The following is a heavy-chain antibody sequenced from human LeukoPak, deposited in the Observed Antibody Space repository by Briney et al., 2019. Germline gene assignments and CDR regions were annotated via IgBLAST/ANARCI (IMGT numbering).Heavy chain of an antibody. Sequence: GSVRRSSAAPGFAFSSYAMSWVRPAPGQGLGWVSAITCSGGSTYYTDSVKGRFTISRDNSKNTLYLQMNSLRAEDTAVYYCAKDLGGGLRWDMFDYWGQGTLVTVSS. V-gene: IGHV3-23*01. CDR1: GFAFSSYA. CDR3: AKDLGGGLRWDMFDY. CDR2: ITCSGGST. D-gene: IGHD4-23*01. J-gene: IGHJ4*02.